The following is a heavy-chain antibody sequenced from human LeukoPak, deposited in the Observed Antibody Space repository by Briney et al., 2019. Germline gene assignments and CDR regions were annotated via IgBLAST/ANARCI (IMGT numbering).Heavy chain of an antibody. V-gene: IGHV4-34*01. J-gene: IGHJ4*02. CDR1: GGSFSGYY. D-gene: IGHD5-24*01. CDR3: ARFGALMATIAFFDY. CDR2: INHSGST. Sequence: SETPSLTCAVYGGSFSGYYWSWIRQPPGKGLEWIGAINHSGSTKYNPSLKSRVTISVDTSKNQFSLKLSSVTAADTAVYYCARFGALMATIAFFDYWGQGTLVTVSS.